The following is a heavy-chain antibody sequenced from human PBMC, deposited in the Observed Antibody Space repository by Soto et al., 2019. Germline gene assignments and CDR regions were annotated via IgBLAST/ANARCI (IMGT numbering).Heavy chain of an antibody. J-gene: IGHJ4*02. CDR1: GYIFTTYG. Sequence: QVHLVQSGAEVKKPGASVKVSCKASGYIFTTYGISWVRQAPGQGLEWVGWISAYNGNTNYAQKFQGRVTMTTDASTNTAYMELRSLRSDDTAVYYCARFAMVRPNDYWGQGTLVTVSS. CDR2: ISAYNGNT. V-gene: IGHV1-18*01. CDR3: ARFAMVRPNDY. D-gene: IGHD3-10*01.